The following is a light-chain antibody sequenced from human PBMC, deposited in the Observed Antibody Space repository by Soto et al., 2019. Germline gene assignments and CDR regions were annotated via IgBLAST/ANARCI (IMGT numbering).Light chain of an antibody. CDR2: AAR. Sequence: DIQMTQSPSSLSASXXDTVXITCQASQSISSSLNWYQQKPGKAPKXXIYAARSLQSGVSSRFSGSGSGTDFSLTISSLQPEDFATYYCQQSYSIFWTFGQGTKVDIK. CDR1: QSISSS. J-gene: IGKJ1*01. V-gene: IGKV1-39*01. CDR3: QQSYSIFWT.